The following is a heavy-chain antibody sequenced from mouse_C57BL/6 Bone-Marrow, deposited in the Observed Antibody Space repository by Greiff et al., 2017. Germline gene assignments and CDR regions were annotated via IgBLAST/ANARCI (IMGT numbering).Heavy chain of an antibody. D-gene: IGHD2-4*01. CDR1: GYTFTSYG. CDR2: IYPRSGST. Sequence: VQLQQSGPELVRPGASVKLSCKASGYTFTSYGISWVKQRTGQGLEWIGEIYPRSGSTYYNEKFKSKATLTVDTSSSTAYMQRSSLTAEDSAVYYCARIYCDYDLDYWGQGTTLTVSS. J-gene: IGHJ2*01. CDR3: ARIYCDYDLDY. V-gene: IGHV1-81*01.